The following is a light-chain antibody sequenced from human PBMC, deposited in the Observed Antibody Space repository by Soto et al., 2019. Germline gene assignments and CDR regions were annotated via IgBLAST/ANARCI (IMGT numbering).Light chain of an antibody. J-gene: IGKJ1*01. CDR1: QSIRSW. Sequence: DIQMTQSPSTLSASVGDRVTITCRASQSIRSWLAWYQQKPGRAPKLLIYKASNLESGVPSRFSGSGSGTEFTLTISSLQPDXFATYYCQEYTSYLWTFGQGTKVDIK. CDR2: KAS. CDR3: QEYTSYLWT. V-gene: IGKV1-5*03.